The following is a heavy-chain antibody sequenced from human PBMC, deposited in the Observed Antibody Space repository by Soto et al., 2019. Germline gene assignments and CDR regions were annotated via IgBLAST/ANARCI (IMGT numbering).Heavy chain of an antibody. J-gene: IGHJ3*01. CDR1: GITFRSRA. D-gene: IGHD1-1*01. V-gene: IGHV3-23*01. Sequence: EEQLLESGGDLVQPGGSLRLSCVASGITFRSRAMSWVRQAPGEGLEWVSTTTDTDGDRKYADSVRGRFTISRDNSKTTVYLQMNDLRPDDTAVYYCATWHEREHAYDVWGLGTTVTVSS. CDR3: ATWHEREHAYDV. CDR2: TTDTDGDR.